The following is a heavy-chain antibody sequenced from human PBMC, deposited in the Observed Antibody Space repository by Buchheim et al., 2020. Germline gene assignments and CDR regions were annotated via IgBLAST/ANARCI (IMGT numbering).Heavy chain of an antibody. CDR1: GYTFTSYY. V-gene: IGHV1-46*01. CDR3: ARAARRSPVYYYYYGMDV. J-gene: IGHJ6*02. Sequence: QVQLVQAGAEVKKPGASEKVSCKASGYTFTSYYMHWVRQAPGQGLEWMGIINPSGGSTRYAQKIQGRVNMTRDTSTSTVYMELSCLRSEDTAVYYCARAARRSPVYYYYYGMDVWGQGTT. D-gene: IGHD3-16*02. CDR2: INPSGGST.